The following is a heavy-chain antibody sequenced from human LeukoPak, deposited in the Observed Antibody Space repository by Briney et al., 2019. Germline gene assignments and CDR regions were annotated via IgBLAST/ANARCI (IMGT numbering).Heavy chain of an antibody. V-gene: IGHV4-59*01. Sequence: SETLSLTCTVSGGSISSYYWSWIRQPPGKGLEWIGYIYYSGSTNYNPSLKSRVTISVDTSKNQFSLKLSSVTAADTAVYYCAREEYYYGSGSLDYWGQGTLVTVSS. CDR2: IYYSGST. J-gene: IGHJ4*02. CDR3: AREEYYYGSGSLDY. CDR1: GGSISSYY. D-gene: IGHD3-10*01.